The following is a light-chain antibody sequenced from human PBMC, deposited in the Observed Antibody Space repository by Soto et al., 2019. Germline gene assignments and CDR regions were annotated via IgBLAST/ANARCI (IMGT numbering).Light chain of an antibody. CDR3: SAYTTSSTLV. V-gene: IGLV2-14*01. CDR1: SSDVGSYNY. CDR2: EVN. J-gene: IGLJ1*01. Sequence: QSALTQPASVSGSPGQSIAISCTGTSSDVGSYNYVSWYQQHPGKAPKLMIVEVNNRPSGVSNRFSGSKSGNTASLTISGLQAEDEADYYCSAYTTSSTLVFGTGTKLTVL.